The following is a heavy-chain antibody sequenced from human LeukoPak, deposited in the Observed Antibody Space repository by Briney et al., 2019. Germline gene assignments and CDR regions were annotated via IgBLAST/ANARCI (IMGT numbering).Heavy chain of an antibody. Sequence: SGTLSLTCAVSGGSISSSNWWSWVRQPPGKGLEWIGEIYHSGSTNYNPSLKSRVTISVDKSKNQFSLKLSSVTAADTAVYYCARHGKLGYCSSTSCYRRRNWFDPWGQGTLVTVSS. CDR2: IYHSGST. CDR1: GGSISSSNW. CDR3: ARHGKLGYCSSTSCYRRRNWFDP. D-gene: IGHD2-2*03. V-gene: IGHV4-4*02. J-gene: IGHJ5*02.